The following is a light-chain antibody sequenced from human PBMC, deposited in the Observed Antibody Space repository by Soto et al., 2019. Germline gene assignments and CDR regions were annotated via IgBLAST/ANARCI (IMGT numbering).Light chain of an antibody. CDR2: DGS. Sequence: EIVLTQSPATLSLSPGERATLSCRASQSVSNYLAWYQQKPGQAPRLLIYDGSNRATAITARFSGSGSGTYFTLPISSLEPEDFAVYYCQQRSNWPLLTFGGGTKVEIK. CDR3: QQRSNWPLLT. J-gene: IGKJ4*01. CDR1: QSVSNY. V-gene: IGKV3-11*01.